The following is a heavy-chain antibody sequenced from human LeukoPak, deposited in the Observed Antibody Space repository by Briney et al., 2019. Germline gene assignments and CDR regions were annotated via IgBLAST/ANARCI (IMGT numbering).Heavy chain of an antibody. J-gene: IGHJ4*02. CDR3: ARVGLAAAGTPL. D-gene: IGHD6-13*01. CDR1: GFTFSSYS. Sequence: GGSLRLSCVASGFTFSSYSMNWVRQAPGKGLEWVSSISSSSSYIYYADSVKGRFTISRDNAKNSLYLQMNSLRAEDTAVYYCARVGLAAAGTPLWGQGTLVTVSS. CDR2: ISSSSSYI. V-gene: IGHV3-21*01.